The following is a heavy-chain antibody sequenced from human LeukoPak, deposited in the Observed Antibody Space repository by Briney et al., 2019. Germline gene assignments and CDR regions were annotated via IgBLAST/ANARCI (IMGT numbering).Heavy chain of an antibody. Sequence: SETLSLTCAVYGGSSSGYYWSWIRQPPGKGLEWIGEINHSGSTNYNPSLKSRVTISVDTSKNQFSLKLSSVTAADTAVYYCALYDFWSGYSTYWGQGTLVTVSS. D-gene: IGHD3-3*01. CDR2: INHSGST. V-gene: IGHV4-34*01. J-gene: IGHJ4*02. CDR1: GGSSSGYY. CDR3: ALYDFWSGYSTY.